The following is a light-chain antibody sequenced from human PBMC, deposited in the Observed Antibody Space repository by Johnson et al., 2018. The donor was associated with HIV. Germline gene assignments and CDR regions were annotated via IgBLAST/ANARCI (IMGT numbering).Light chain of an antibody. Sequence: QSVLTQPPSVSAAPGQKVTISCSGSSSNIGNNYVSWYQQLPGTAPKVLIHENNKRPSGIPDRFSGSKSGTSATLGITGLQTGDEADYYCGTWDSSLSAYNDVFGTGTKVTVL. V-gene: IGLV1-51*02. CDR3: GTWDSSLSAYNDV. CDR2: ENN. J-gene: IGLJ1*01. CDR1: SSNIGNNY.